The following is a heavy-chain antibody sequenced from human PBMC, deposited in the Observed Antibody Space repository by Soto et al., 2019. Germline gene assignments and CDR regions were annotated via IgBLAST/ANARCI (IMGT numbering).Heavy chain of an antibody. CDR1: GFSFRSYS. J-gene: IGHJ6*02. V-gene: IGHV3-21*01. D-gene: IGHD3-10*01. CDR2: ISSSSSYI. CDR3: ARDNHYGSGSYVYYYYYGMDV. Sequence: GGSLRLSCXASGFSFRSYSMNWVRQAPGKGLEWVSSISSSSSYIYYADSVKGRFTISRDNAKNSLYLQMSSLRAEDTAVYYCARDNHYGSGSYVYYYYYGMDVWGQGTTVTVSS.